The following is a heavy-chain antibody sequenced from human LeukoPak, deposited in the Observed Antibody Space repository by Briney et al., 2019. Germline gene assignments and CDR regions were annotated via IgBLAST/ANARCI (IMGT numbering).Heavy chain of an antibody. CDR2: IGSVSTTP. D-gene: IGHD3-16*01. Sequence: GGSLRLSCAASGFTFSTYSMNWVRQAPGKELEWVSKIGSVSTTPNYADSVKGRFTISRDNAKSTLYLQMNSLRVEDTAVYYCASTYGGSVRSGPNGAFDIWGQGTMVTVSS. V-gene: IGHV3-48*04. CDR3: ASTYGGSVRSGPNGAFDI. CDR1: GFTFSTYS. J-gene: IGHJ3*02.